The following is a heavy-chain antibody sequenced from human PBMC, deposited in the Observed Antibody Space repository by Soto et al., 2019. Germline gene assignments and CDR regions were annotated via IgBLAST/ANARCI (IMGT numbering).Heavy chain of an antibody. D-gene: IGHD5-18*01. CDR3: ARAYVNTAMVT. J-gene: IGHJ4*02. CDR1: GFTFSSYS. Sequence: GGSLRLSCAASGFTFSSYSLNWVCQAPGKGLEWVSSISSSSSYIYYADSVKGRFTISRDNAKNSLYLQMNSLRAEDTAVYYCARAYVNTAMVTRGQGTLVTVSS. CDR2: ISSSSSYI. V-gene: IGHV3-21*01.